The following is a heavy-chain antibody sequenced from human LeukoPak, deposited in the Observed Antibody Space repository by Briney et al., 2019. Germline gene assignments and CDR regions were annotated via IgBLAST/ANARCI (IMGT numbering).Heavy chain of an antibody. V-gene: IGHV4-4*08. CDR2: IYTSGST. D-gene: IGHD6-19*01. CDR1: GGSISSYY. J-gene: IGHJ6*03. CDR3: ASGGLIAVAGYYYYYYMDV. Sequence: SETLSLTCTVSGGSISSYYWSWIRQPPGKGLEWIGRIYTSGSTNYNPSLKSRVTISVDTSKNQFSLKLSSVTAADTAVYYCASGGLIAVAGYYYYYYMDVWGKGTTVTISS.